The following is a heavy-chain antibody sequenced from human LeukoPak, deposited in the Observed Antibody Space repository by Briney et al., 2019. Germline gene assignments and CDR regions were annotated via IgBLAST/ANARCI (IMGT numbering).Heavy chain of an antibody. J-gene: IGHJ4*02. D-gene: IGHD6-13*01. CDR1: GFTFSSYA. CDR2: ISYDGSNK. CDR3: AREYGSRFLMFFDY. Sequence: GGSLRLSCAASGFTFSSYAMHWVRQAPGKGLEWVAVISYDGSNKYYADSVKGRFTISRDNSKNTLYLQMNSLRAEDTAVYYCAREYGSRFLMFFDYWGQGTLVTVSS. V-gene: IGHV3-30-3*01.